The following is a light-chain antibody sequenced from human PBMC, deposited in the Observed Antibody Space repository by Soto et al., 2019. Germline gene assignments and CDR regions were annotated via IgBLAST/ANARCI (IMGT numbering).Light chain of an antibody. Sequence: QSALTQPPSASGSPGQAVTISCTGTSSDVGAYNYVSWYQQLPGKARKLIIYAVSKRPSGVPDRFSGSKSGNTACLTVSGLQAEDEADYYCTSYAGTYSFFYVCVTGTQLTVL. CDR1: SSDVGAYNY. V-gene: IGLV2-8*01. CDR2: AVS. CDR3: TSYAGTYSFFYV. J-gene: IGLJ1*01.